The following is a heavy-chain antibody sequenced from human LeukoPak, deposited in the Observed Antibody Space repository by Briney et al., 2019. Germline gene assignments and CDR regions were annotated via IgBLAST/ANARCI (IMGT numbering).Heavy chain of an antibody. CDR3: AREGYTYGYGSWFDP. CDR1: GFTFTNYA. J-gene: IGHJ5*02. D-gene: IGHD5-18*01. Sequence: GGSLRLSCAASGFTFTNYAMTWVRQAPGKGLEWVSAISSSSLYTYYADSVKGRFTISRDNARNSLFLQMNSLRAEDTAVYYCAREGYTYGYGSWFDPWGQGTLVTVSS. CDR2: ISSSSLYT. V-gene: IGHV3-21*01.